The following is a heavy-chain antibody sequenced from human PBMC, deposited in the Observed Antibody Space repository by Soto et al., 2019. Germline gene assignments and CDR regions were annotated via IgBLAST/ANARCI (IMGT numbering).Heavy chain of an antibody. CDR3: ANQKIRFSVAGTLYGLGV. J-gene: IGHJ6*02. CDR1: GFVFSSYS. CDR2: ISSTSGTI. V-gene: IGHV3-48*02. D-gene: IGHD6-19*01. Sequence: GGSLRLSCEASGFVFSSYSMNWVRQAPGKGLEWISYISSTSGTIYYADSVKGRFTIFRDNAKNSLFLQMNGLRDDDTAVYYCANQKIRFSVAGTLYGLGVWGQGTTVTVSS.